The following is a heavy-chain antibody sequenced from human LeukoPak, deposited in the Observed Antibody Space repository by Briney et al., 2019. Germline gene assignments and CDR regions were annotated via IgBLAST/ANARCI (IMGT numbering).Heavy chain of an antibody. Sequence: NPGGSLRLSCAASDFTFNNVAMNWVRQAPGKGLEWVGRIRSKTDGGTTDYTAPVKGRFTISRDDSKSTLYLEMNSLITEDTAVYYCITLGSSGYWGQGTLVTVSS. J-gene: IGHJ4*02. V-gene: IGHV3-15*07. CDR2: IRSKTDGGTT. CDR1: DFTFNNVA. D-gene: IGHD6-25*01. CDR3: ITLGSSGY.